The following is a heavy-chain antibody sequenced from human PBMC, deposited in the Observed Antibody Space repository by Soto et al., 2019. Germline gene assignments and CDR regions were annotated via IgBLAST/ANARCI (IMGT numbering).Heavy chain of an antibody. CDR1: GFIVSSNY. CDR3: VTRGSFDC. Sequence: EVQLVESGGGLVQPGGSLRLSCAASGFIVSSNYMTWVRQAPGKGLEWVSVIYSGGSTYYADSVKGRFTISRDNSKNTLYLQMNSLRAEDMAMYYCVTRGSFDCWGQGTLVTVSS. J-gene: IGHJ4*02. D-gene: IGHD1-26*01. CDR2: IYSGGST. V-gene: IGHV3-66*01.